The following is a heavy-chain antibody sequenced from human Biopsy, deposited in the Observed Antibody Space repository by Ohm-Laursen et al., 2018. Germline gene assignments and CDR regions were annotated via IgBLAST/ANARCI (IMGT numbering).Heavy chain of an antibody. CDR2: IFTSGST. Sequence: SDTLSLTCAVSGASISDYYCVWIRQPAGKGLEWIGLIFTSGSTTYNPSLRSRVTMSVDTSKNQFTLNLSSVTAADTAMYYCARDKITYCTSTSCDYFGMDVWGQGTTVTVSS. CDR1: GASISDYY. CDR3: ARDKITYCTSTSCDYFGMDV. V-gene: IGHV4-4*07. D-gene: IGHD2-2*01. J-gene: IGHJ6*02.